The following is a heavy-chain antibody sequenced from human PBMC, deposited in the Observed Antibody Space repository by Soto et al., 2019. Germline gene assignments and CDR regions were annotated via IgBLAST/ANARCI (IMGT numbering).Heavy chain of an antibody. D-gene: IGHD5-12*01. J-gene: IGHJ4*02. CDR2: IFNSGSA. CDR3: ARGYSGYDYNFDY. CDR1: CTVTCSGSYY. Sequence: PSETLSLTCSFSCTVTCSGSYYWSWIRQRPGKGLECLGYIFNSGSAYYNPSLRSRATISLDTFKNEFSLTLRSVTAADTAVYFCARGYSGYDYNFDYWGQGISVTVSS. V-gene: IGHV4-31*03.